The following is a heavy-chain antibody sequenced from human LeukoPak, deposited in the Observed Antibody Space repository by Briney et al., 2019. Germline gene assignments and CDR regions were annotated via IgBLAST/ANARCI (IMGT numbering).Heavy chain of an antibody. CDR1: GFTFSSYS. D-gene: IGHD3-3*01. CDR3: ARDALKGTYYDFWSGYEHNWFDH. V-gene: IGHV3-21*01. Sequence: GGSLRLSCAASGFTFSSYSMNWVRQAPGKGLEWVSSISSSSSYIYYADSVKGRFTISRDNAKNSLYLQMNSLRAEDTAVYYCARDALKGTYYDFWSGYEHNWFDHWGQGTLVTVSS. CDR2: ISSSSSYI. J-gene: IGHJ5*02.